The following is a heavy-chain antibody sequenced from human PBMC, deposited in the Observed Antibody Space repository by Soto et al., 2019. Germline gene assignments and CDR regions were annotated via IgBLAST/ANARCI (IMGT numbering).Heavy chain of an antibody. CDR1: GLSLSTSGEA. J-gene: IGHJ5*02. CDR3: AHYVSSSPAGWFDP. D-gene: IGHD3-10*02. CDR2: IYWDDDK. V-gene: IGHV2-5*02. Sequence: QITLKESGPTLVKPTQTLTLTCTFSGLSLSTSGEAVGWIRQPPGKALEWLALIYWDDDKRYNPTLKTRLTITTDTSKTQVVLALTTMDPVDTATYYCAHYVSSSPAGWFDPWGQGILVTVSS.